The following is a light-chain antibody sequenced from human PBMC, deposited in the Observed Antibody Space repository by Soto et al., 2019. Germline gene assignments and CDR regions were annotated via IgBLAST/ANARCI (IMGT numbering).Light chain of an antibody. CDR2: GAS. CDR3: QQYAKMPLT. CDR1: QNFGSNL. V-gene: IGKV3-20*01. Sequence: EILLTQSPGTLSLSPGDRATLSCRASQNFGSNLLAWYQQKPGQAPRFLIYGASARAIGIPDRFSGSGSGTDFTLTISRLEPEDFGVYYCQQYAKMPLTFGGGTRVEIK. J-gene: IGKJ4*01.